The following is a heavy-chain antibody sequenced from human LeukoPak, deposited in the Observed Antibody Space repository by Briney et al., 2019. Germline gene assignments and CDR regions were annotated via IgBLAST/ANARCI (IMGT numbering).Heavy chain of an antibody. D-gene: IGHD3-3*01. V-gene: IGHV4-30-2*01. CDR3: ARSFWSGYDDAFDI. Sequence: SETLSLTCTVSGGSISSGGYYWSWIRQPPGKGLEWIGYIYHSGSTYYNPSLKSRVTISVDRSKNQFSLKLSSVTAADTAVYYCARSFWSGYDDAFDIWGQGTMVTVSS. CDR1: GGSISSGGYY. CDR2: IYHSGST. J-gene: IGHJ3*02.